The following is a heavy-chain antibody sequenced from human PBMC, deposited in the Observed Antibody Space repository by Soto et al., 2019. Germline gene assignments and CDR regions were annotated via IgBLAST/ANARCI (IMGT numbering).Heavy chain of an antibody. J-gene: IGHJ4*02. CDR1: GFTFSSYA. CDR3: ARVAVEMATIHVFDY. CDR2: ISYDGSNK. D-gene: IGHD5-12*01. Sequence: QVQLVESGGGVVQPGRSLRLSCAASGFTFSSYAMHWVRQAPGKGLEWVAVISYDGSNKYYADSVKGRFTISRDNSKNTLYLQMNSVRAEDTAVYYCARVAVEMATIHVFDYWGQGTLVTVSS. V-gene: IGHV3-30-3*01.